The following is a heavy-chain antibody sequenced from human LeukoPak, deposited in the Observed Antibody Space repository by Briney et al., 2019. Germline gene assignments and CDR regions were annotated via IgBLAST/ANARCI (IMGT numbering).Heavy chain of an antibody. CDR2: IYPGDSDT. CDR3: ARQRSGSYFPDLYDY. V-gene: IGHV5-51*01. Sequence: GESLKIPCKGSGYSFSSYWIVWVRQMPGKGLEWMGIIYPGDSDTRYSPSFQGQVTISADKSISTAYLQWSSLKASDTAMYYCARQRSGSYFPDLYDYWGQGTLVTVSS. CDR1: GYSFSSYW. D-gene: IGHD1-26*01. J-gene: IGHJ4*02.